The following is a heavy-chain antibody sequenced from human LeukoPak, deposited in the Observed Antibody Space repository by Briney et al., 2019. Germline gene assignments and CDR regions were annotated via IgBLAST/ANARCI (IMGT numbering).Heavy chain of an antibody. V-gene: IGHV3-21*01. CDR1: GFTFSSYS. CDR3: AREPLGNHFDY. CDR2: ISSSSSYI. D-gene: IGHD4-23*01. J-gene: IGHJ4*02. Sequence: PGGSLRLSCAASGFTFSSYSMNWVRQAPGKGLEWVSSISSSSSYIYYADPVKGRFTISRDNAKNSLYLQMNSLRADDTAVYYCAREPLGNHFDYWGQGTLVTVSS.